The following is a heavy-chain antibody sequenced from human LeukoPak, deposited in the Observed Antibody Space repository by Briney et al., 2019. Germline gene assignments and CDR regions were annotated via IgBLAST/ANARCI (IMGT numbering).Heavy chain of an antibody. Sequence: PGRSLRLSCAASGFNFDDYSMHWIRQAPGKGLEWVSGISWNSGSAGYADSVEGRFTISRDNAKNSLYLQMNSLRTEDTALYYCAKDRTYSGYDALDYWGQGTLVTVSS. CDR3: AKDRTYSGYDALDY. CDR1: GFNFDDYS. D-gene: IGHD5-12*01. V-gene: IGHV3-9*01. CDR2: ISWNSGSA. J-gene: IGHJ4*02.